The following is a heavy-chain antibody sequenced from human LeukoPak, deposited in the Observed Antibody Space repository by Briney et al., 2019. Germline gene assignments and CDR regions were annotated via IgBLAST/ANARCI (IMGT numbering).Heavy chain of an antibody. CDR1: GFTFSSYG. V-gene: IGHV3-30*02. Sequence: GGSLRLSCAASGFTFSSYGMHWVRQAPGKGLEWVAFIRYDGSNKCYADSVKGRFTISRDNSKNTLYLQMNSLRAEDTAVYYCAKDPYYYGSGSCFDIWGQGTMVTVSS. D-gene: IGHD3-10*01. CDR2: IRYDGSNK. J-gene: IGHJ3*02. CDR3: AKDPYYYGSGSCFDI.